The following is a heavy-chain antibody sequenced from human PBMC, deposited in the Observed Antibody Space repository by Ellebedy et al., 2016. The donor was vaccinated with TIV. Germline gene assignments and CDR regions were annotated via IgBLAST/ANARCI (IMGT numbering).Heavy chain of an antibody. CDR2: IWYDGSNK. CDR1: GFTFSSHG. J-gene: IGHJ3*02. V-gene: IGHV3-33*08. Sequence: PGGSLRLSCAASGFTFSSHGMHWVRQAPGKGLEWVAVIWYDGSNKYYADSVKGRFTISRDNSKNTLYLQMNSLRAEDTAVYYCARGLLLDDAFDIWGQGTMVTVSS. CDR3: ARGLLLDDAFDI. D-gene: IGHD2-15*01.